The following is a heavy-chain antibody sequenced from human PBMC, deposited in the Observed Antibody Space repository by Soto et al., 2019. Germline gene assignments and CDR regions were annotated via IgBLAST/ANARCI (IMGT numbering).Heavy chain of an antibody. CDR2: IYYSGST. J-gene: IGHJ5*02. V-gene: IGHV4-31*03. CDR3: ARESKRYFDWLLSGWFDP. CDR1: GGSISSGGYY. Sequence: SETLSLTCTVSGGSISSGGYYWSWIRQHPGKGLEWIGCIYYSGSTYYNPSLKSRVTISVDTSKNQFSLKLSSVTAADTAVYYCARESKRYFDWLLSGWFDPWGQGTLVTVSS. D-gene: IGHD3-9*01.